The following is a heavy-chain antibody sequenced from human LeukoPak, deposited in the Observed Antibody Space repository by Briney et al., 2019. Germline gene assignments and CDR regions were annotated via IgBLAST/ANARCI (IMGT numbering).Heavy chain of an antibody. V-gene: IGHV3-23*01. CDR3: AKCVWFGELLYPFDY. CDR2: IFQGGGEI. J-gene: IGHJ4*02. D-gene: IGHD3-10*01. Sequence: QPGGSLRLSCAASGFTFSTFAMIWVRQPPGKGLEWVSSIFQGGGEIHYADSVRGRFTISRDNSKSILSLQMNSLRAEDTAVYYCAKCVWFGELLYPFDYWGQGTLVTVSS. CDR1: GFTFSTFA.